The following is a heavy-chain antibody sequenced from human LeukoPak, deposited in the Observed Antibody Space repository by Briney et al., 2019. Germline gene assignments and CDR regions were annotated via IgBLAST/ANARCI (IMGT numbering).Heavy chain of an antibody. CDR1: GGSISTTNW. V-gene: IGHV4-4*02. Sequence: NPSGTLSLICGVSGGSISTTNWWTWVRQPPGKGLEWFGEVHLDWRTNYNPSLESRLTMSVDLSETHISLKLTSVTAADTAVYYCAREGGFYRPLDYSGQGTLVTVSS. D-gene: IGHD3-3*01. J-gene: IGHJ4*02. CDR2: VHLDWRT. CDR3: AREGGFYRPLDY.